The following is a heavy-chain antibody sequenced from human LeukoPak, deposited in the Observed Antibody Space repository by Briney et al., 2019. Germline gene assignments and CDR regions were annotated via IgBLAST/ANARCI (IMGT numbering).Heavy chain of an antibody. D-gene: IGHD6-19*01. CDR2: INPNSGGT. CDR3: ARGPGSSGWYLLDY. CDR1: GYTFTDYF. J-gene: IGHJ4*02. V-gene: IGHV1-2*02. Sequence: ASVKVSCKASGYTFTDYFLHWVRQAPGQGLEWMGWINPNSGGTNYAQKFQGRVTMTRDTSISTAYMELRSLRSDDTAVYYCARGPGSSGWYLLDYWGQGTLVTVSS.